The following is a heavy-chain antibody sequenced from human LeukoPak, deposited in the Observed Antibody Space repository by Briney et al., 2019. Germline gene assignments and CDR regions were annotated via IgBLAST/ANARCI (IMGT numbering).Heavy chain of an antibody. V-gene: IGHV4-30-2*01. CDR1: GVSMGSGGYS. J-gene: IGHJ4*02. D-gene: IGHD2-21*02. CDR2: IYHSGSS. CDR3: VSAYCGGDCYHSLLAN. Sequence: SETLSLTCAVSGVSMGSGGYSWSWVRLPPGKGLEWIGYIYHSGSSSYNPSLKSRVTIPMDRSKNQFSLRLTSATAADTAVYYCVSAYCGGDCYHSLLANWGQGILVTVSS.